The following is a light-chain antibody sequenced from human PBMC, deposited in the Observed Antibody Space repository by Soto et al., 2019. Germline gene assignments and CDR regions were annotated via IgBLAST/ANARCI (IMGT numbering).Light chain of an antibody. CDR3: QQLDSYPLT. CDR2: AAS. Sequence: DIQCTQSPSFLSASVGDRVTITCRATQGISSYLAWYQQKPGKAPNLLIYAASTLQSGVPSRFSGSGSGTEFTLTISSLQPEDFATYYCQQLDSYPLTFGQGTRLENK. V-gene: IGKV1-9*01. J-gene: IGKJ5*01. CDR1: QGISSY.